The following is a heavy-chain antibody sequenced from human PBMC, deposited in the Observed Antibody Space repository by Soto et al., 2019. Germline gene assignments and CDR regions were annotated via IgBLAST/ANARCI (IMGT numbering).Heavy chain of an antibody. D-gene: IGHD3-9*01. Sequence: PSETLSLTCTVSGGSISSYYWSWIRQPPGKGLEWIGYIYYSGSTNYNPSLKSRVTISVDTSKNQFSLKLSSVTAADTAVYYCAGSYYDILTGYYKGYNWFDPWGQGTLVTVSS. V-gene: IGHV4-59*08. J-gene: IGHJ5*02. CDR2: IYYSGST. CDR3: AGSYYDILTGYYKGYNWFDP. CDR1: GGSISSYY.